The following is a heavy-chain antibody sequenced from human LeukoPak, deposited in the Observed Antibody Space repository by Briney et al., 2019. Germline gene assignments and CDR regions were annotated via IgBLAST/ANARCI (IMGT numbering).Heavy chain of an antibody. D-gene: IGHD3-22*01. J-gene: IGHJ4*02. CDR3: ARRYYDTSGYYYGNYFDY. V-gene: IGHV3-30*02. Sequence: GGSLRLSCAASGFTFSSYGMHWVRQAPGKGLEWVAFIRYDGSNKYYADSVKGRFTISRDNSKNTLYLQMNSLRAEDTAVYYCARRYYDTSGYYYGNYFDYWGQGTLVTVSS. CDR1: GFTFSSYG. CDR2: IRYDGSNK.